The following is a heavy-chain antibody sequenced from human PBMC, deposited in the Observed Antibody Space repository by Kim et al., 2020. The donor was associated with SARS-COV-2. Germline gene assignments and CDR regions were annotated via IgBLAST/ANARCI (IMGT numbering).Heavy chain of an antibody. J-gene: IGHJ4*02. CDR3: ARVSGWYLGY. D-gene: IGHD6-19*01. CDR1: GFTFSDHY. V-gene: IGHV3-72*01. Sequence: GGSLRLSCAASGFTFSDHYMDWVRQAPGKGLEWAGRTRNKANNYTTEYAASVKGRFIISRDDSKNSLYLQMNSLKTEDTAVYYCARVSGWYLGYWGQGSLVTVSS. CDR2: TRNKANNYTT.